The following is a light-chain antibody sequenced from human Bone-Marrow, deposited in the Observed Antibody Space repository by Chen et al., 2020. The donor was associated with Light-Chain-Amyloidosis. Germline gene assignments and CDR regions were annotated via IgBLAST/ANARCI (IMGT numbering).Light chain of an antibody. V-gene: IGKV1-5*03. CDR2: KAS. CDR1: QSISSG. Sequence: DIQMTPSPSTLSASVGDRVTITCRASQSISSGLAWYQQKPGKAPKLLIYKASSLESGVPSRFSGSGSGTEFTLTISSLQPDDFATYYCQQYNSYSFTFGPGTKVDIK. J-gene: IGKJ3*01. CDR3: QQYNSYSFT.